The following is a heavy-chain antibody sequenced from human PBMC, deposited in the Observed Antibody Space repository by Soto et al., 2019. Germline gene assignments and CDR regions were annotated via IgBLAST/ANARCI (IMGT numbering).Heavy chain of an antibody. Sequence: SLRLSCAASGFTFSNYAMHWVRQAPGKGLEWVALISYDGSDKDYADSVKGRFTISRDNSRNTLFLQMNSLRAEDTAVYYCARDYYKYYDSSGYYRSPAYWGQGTLVTVSS. CDR1: GFTFSNYA. V-gene: IGHV3-30-3*01. J-gene: IGHJ4*02. CDR3: ARDYYKYYDSSGYYRSPAY. D-gene: IGHD3-22*01. CDR2: ISYDGSDK.